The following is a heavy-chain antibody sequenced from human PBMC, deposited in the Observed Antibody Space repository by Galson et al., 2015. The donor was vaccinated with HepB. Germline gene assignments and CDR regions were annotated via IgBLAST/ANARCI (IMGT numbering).Heavy chain of an antibody. V-gene: IGHV3-48*01. CDR3: ATSRGFTHGIDF. CDR2: ISGGSDNI. D-gene: IGHD5-18*01. J-gene: IGHJ4*02. Sequence: SLRLSCAASGFTFSNYKMNWVRQAPGKGLEWVSYISGGSDNIYYADSVKGRFTISRDNAKNSLYLQMNSLRAEDTAVYYCATSRGFTHGIDFWGQGTVVTVSS. CDR1: GFTFSNYK.